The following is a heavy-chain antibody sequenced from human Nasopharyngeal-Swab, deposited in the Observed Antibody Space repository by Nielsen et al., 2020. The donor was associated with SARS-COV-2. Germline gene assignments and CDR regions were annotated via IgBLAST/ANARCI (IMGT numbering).Heavy chain of an antibody. V-gene: IGHV5-10-1*01. D-gene: IGHD3-3*01. J-gene: IGHJ6*03. CDR3: ARHPTIFGAVHTPYYFYIDV. CDR1: GYSFSSYW. CDR2: IDPSGSFT. Sequence: GGSLRLSCRGSGYSFSSYWITWVRQMPGKGLEWMGRIDPSGSFTTYNPSFQGHVTISADKSISTAYLQWGSLQASDTAVYYCARHPTIFGAVHTPYYFYIDVWGKGTTVTVSS.